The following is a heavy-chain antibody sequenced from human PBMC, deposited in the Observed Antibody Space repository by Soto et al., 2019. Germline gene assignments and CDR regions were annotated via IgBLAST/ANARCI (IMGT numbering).Heavy chain of an antibody. J-gene: IGHJ4*02. V-gene: IGHV4-61*01. CDR1: GGSVSSGSYY. D-gene: IGHD5-18*01. CDR3: ARADTAMVVDY. Sequence: QVQLQESGPGLVKPSETLSLTCTVSGGSVSSGSYYWSWIRQPPGKGLEWIGYIYYSGSTNYNPSLKSRVPRSVDTSKHQFSLKLSSVTAADAAVYYCARADTAMVVDYWGQGTLVTVSS. CDR2: IYYSGST.